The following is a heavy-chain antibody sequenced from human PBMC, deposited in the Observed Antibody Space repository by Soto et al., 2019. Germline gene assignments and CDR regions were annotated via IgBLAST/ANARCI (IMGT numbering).Heavy chain of an antibody. D-gene: IGHD2-8*01. J-gene: IGHJ4*02. V-gene: IGHV3-30-3*01. CDR1: GFTFSSYA. CDR2: ISYDGSNK. Sequence: GGSLRLSCAASGFTFSSYAMHWVRQAPGKGLEWVAVISYDGSNKYYADSVKGRFTISRDNFKNTLYLQMNSLRAEDTALYFCARDLGYCTNGVCYMVDYWGQGTLVTVSS. CDR3: ARDLGYCTNGVCYMVDY.